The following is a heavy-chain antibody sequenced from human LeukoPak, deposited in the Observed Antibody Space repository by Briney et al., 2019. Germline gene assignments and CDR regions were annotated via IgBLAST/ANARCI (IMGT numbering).Heavy chain of an antibody. J-gene: IGHJ6*04. V-gene: IGHV3-7*01. CDR1: AFTFTNYW. CDR3: ARVLMDV. CDR2: IKQDGSEK. Sequence: GGSLRLSCAASAFTFTNYWMTWVRQAPGKGLEWVANIKQDGSEKYYVDSVKGRFTISRDNAKNLVYLQMNSLRAEDTAVYYCARVLMDVWGKGTTVTVSS.